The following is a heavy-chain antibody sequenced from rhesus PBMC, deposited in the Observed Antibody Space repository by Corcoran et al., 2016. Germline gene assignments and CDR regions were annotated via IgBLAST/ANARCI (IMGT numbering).Heavy chain of an antibody. V-gene: IGHV4S14*01. J-gene: IGHJ1*01. CDR2: IYGSGGSN. CDR3: ASVTIFGLVGEF. D-gene: IGHD3-3*01. CDR1: GGSISGYYY. Sequence: QVQLQESGPGLVKPSETLSLTCAVSGGSISGYYYWSWIRQPPGKGLEWIGRIYGSGGSNYLNPARKRRVTLSGDTSNNQCSRKLSSVTAADTAVYYWASVTIFGLVGEFWCQGALVTVAS.